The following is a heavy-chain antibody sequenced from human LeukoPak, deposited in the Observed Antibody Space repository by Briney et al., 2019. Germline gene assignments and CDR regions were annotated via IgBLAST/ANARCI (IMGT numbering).Heavy chain of an antibody. CDR2: INHSGST. Sequence: SETLSLTCAVYGGSFSGYYWSWIRQPPGKGLEWIGEINHSGSTNYNPSLKSRVTISVDTSKNQFSLKLSSVTAADTAVYYCASGTVTTTRRYYYYYMDVWGKGTTVTVSS. CDR3: ASGTVTTTRRYYYYYMDV. J-gene: IGHJ6*03. CDR1: GGSFSGYY. D-gene: IGHD4-11*01. V-gene: IGHV4-34*01.